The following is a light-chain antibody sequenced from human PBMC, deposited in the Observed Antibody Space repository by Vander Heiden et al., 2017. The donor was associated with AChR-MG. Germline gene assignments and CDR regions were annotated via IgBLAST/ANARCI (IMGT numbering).Light chain of an antibody. Sequence: QSAPTQPRPSSGSPGQPVTIACTGTISDDGGYNYVSWYQQHPGKAPKLMIYDVNKRPSGVPDRFSGSKSGNTASLTISGLQAEDEAQYYCSSYAGSHICVLFGGGTKLAVL. CDR1: ISDDGGYNY. V-gene: IGLV2-11*01. CDR3: SSYAGSHICVL. CDR2: DVN. J-gene: IGLJ2*01.